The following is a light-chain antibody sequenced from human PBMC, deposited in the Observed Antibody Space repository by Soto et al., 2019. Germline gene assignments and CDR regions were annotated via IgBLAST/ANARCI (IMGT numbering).Light chain of an antibody. CDR3: QHYNSYSEA. CDR1: QSISNH. CDR2: AAS. J-gene: IGKJ1*01. Sequence: DIQMTQSPSSLSASVEDRVIITCRASQSISNHLNWYQQKPGKAPKRLIFAASSLQSGVPSRFSGSRSGPDFTLTISSLQPEDFATYYCQHYNSYSEAFGQGTKVDIK. V-gene: IGKV1-39*01.